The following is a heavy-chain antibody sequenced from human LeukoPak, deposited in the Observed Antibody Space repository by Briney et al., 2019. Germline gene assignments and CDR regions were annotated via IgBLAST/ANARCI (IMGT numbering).Heavy chain of an antibody. CDR3: ARAEGSGELYYMDV. D-gene: IGHD3-10*01. CDR2: INPSGGST. V-gene: IGHV1-46*03. CDR1: GYTFTSYY. J-gene: IGHJ6*03. Sequence: ASVKVSCKASGYTFTSYYMHWVRQAPRRGLEWMGIINPSGGSTSYAQKFQGRVTMTSDTSTSTVYMELSSLRSEDTDVYYCARAEGSGELYYMDVWGKGTTVTVSS.